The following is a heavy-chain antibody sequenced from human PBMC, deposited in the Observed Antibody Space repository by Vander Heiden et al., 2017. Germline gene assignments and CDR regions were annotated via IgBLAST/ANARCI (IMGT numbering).Heavy chain of an antibody. V-gene: IGHV3-64*01. Sequence: EVQLVESGGGLVQPGGSLRLSCAASGFTFSSYAMHWVRQAPGKGLEYVSAISSHGGSRYYANSVKGRFTISRDDSKNTLYLQMGSLRAEDMAVYYCARGGTYYYDSSGYYPDYWGQGTLVTVSS. CDR3: ARGGTYYYDSSGYYPDY. CDR2: ISSHGGSR. D-gene: IGHD3-22*01. J-gene: IGHJ4*02. CDR1: GFTFSSYA.